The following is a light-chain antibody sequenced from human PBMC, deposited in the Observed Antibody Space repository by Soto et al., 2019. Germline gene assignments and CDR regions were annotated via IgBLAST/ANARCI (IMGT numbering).Light chain of an antibody. CDR2: EGS. V-gene: IGLV2-23*01. CDR1: GSDVGSFDL. Sequence: QSALTQPASVSGSPEQSITISCTGPGSDVGSFDLVSWYQQHPGKAPKLIIFEGSKRPSGVSDRFSGSKSDNRASLTISGLQAEDEADYYCSSYAGSLTWVLGGGTKLTVL. J-gene: IGLJ3*02. CDR3: SSYAGSLTWV.